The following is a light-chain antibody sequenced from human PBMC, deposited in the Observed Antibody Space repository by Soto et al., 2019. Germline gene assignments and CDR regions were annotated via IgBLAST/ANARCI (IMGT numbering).Light chain of an antibody. CDR1: QGISNY. Sequence: GDRVTITCRGSQGISNYLAWYQQIPGKVPKLLISAASTLQSGVPSRFSGSGSGTDFTLTISSLQPEDVATYYCQKYTNVPAFGGGTKVEIK. V-gene: IGKV1-27*01. J-gene: IGKJ4*01. CDR2: AAS. CDR3: QKYTNVPA.